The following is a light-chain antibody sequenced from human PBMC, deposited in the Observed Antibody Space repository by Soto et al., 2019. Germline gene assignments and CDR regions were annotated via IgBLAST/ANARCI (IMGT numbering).Light chain of an antibody. Sequence: IVLTQSTGTLSLSPGERATLSCRASQSVSSSYLAWYQQKPGQAPRLLIYGASNRATGIPPRFSGSGSGTDFTLTISSLQSEDFAVYYCQQYNKWPPRTFGQGTKVDIK. J-gene: IGKJ1*01. CDR2: GAS. CDR1: QSVSSSY. CDR3: QQYNKWPPRT. V-gene: IGKV3-15*01.